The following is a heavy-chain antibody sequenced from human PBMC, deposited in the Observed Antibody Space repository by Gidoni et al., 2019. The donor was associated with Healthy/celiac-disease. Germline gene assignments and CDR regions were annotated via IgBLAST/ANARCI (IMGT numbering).Heavy chain of an antibody. CDR3: ARMRGGCSSTSCYYPYDY. Sequence: QVTLKESGPALVKPTQTLTLTCTFSGFSLSTSGMRVSWIRQPPGKALEWLARIDWDDDKFYSTSLKTRLTISKDTSKNQVVLTMTNMDPVDTATYYCARMRGGCSSTSCYYPYDYWGQGTLVTVSS. D-gene: IGHD2-2*01. J-gene: IGHJ4*02. V-gene: IGHV2-70*04. CDR2: IDWDDDK. CDR1: GFSLSTSGMR.